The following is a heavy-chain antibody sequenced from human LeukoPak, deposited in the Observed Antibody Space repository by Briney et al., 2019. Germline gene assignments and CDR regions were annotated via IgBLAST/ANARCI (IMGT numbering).Heavy chain of an antibody. CDR1: GGSISSSSYY. V-gene: IGHV4-39*07. Sequence: SETLSLTCTVSGGSISSSSYYWGWIRQPPGKGLEWIGSIYYSGSTYYSPSLKSRVTISVDTSKNQFSLKLSSVTAADTAVYYCARDRDGYNLFDYWGQGTLVTVSS. CDR3: ARDRDGYNLFDY. J-gene: IGHJ4*02. CDR2: IYYSGST. D-gene: IGHD5-24*01.